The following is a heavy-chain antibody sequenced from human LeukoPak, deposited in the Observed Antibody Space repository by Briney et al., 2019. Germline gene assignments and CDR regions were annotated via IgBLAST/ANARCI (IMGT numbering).Heavy chain of an antibody. V-gene: IGHV4-59*01. CDR1: GGSISSYY. CDR3: ARVAGYSSGWSNGGNWFDP. CDR2: IYYSGST. Sequence: SETLSLTCTVSGGSISSYYWSWIRQPPGKGLEWIGYIYYSGSTNYNPSLKSRVTISVDTSKNQFSLKLSSVTAADTAVYYCARVAGYSSGWSNGGNWFDPWGQGTLVTVSS. D-gene: IGHD6-19*01. J-gene: IGHJ5*02.